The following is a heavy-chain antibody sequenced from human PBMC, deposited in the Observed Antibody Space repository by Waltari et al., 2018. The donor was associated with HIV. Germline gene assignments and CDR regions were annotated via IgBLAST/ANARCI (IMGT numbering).Heavy chain of an antibody. CDR1: GYTFSRYA. V-gene: IGHV1-18*01. Sequence: QVQLVQSGAEVKKPGASVKVSCTASGYTFSRYAITWGRQAPGQGLEWLGWISAFSGNTNNAREVTGRATMTTDTSTNTAYMELESLTSDDTAIFYCARTTIFGVDTYYFDYWGQGTLVTVSS. D-gene: IGHD3-3*01. J-gene: IGHJ4*02. CDR3: ARTTIFGVDTYYFDY. CDR2: ISAFSGNT.